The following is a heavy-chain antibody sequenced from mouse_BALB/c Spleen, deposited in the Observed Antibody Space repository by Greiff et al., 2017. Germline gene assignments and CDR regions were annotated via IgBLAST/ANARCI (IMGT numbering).Heavy chain of an antibody. Sequence: QVQLQQPGAELVKPGASVKMSCKASGYTFTSYWMHWVKQRPGQGLEWIGVIDPSDSYTSYNQKFKGKATLTVDTSSSTAYMQLSSLTSEDSAVYYCTACYYGTPFDYWGQGTTLTVSS. CDR1: GYTFTSYW. CDR2: IDPSDSYT. J-gene: IGHJ2*01. V-gene: IGHV1S127*01. D-gene: IGHD1-1*01. CDR3: TACYYGTPFDY.